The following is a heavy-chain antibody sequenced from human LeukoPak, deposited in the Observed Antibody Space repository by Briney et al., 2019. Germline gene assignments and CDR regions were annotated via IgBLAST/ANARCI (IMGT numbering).Heavy chain of an antibody. J-gene: IGHJ5*02. CDR2: IYTSGST. D-gene: IGHD3-3*01. V-gene: IGHV4-4*07. CDR1: GGSISSYY. CDR3: ARAGGKSQYDFWSGYQPNWFDP. Sequence: SGTLSLTCTVSGGSISSYYWSWIRQPAGKGLEWIGRIYTSGSTNYNPSLKSRVTISVDKSKNQFSLKLSSVTAADTAVYYCARAGGKSQYDFWSGYQPNWFDPWGQGTLVTVSS.